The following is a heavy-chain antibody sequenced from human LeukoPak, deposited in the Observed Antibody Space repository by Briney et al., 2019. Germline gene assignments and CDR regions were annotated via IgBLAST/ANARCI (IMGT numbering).Heavy chain of an antibody. CDR2: ISAYNGNT. CDR1: GYTFTSYG. D-gene: IGHD3-3*01. CDR3: ARDRVDFWSGYYTVDAFDI. V-gene: IGHV1-18*01. J-gene: IGHJ3*02. Sequence: ASVKVSCKASGYTFTSYGISWVRRAPGQGLEWMGWISAYNGNTNYAQKLQGRVTMTTDTSTSTAYMELRSLRSDDTAVYYCARDRVDFWSGYYTVDAFDIWGQGTMVTVSS.